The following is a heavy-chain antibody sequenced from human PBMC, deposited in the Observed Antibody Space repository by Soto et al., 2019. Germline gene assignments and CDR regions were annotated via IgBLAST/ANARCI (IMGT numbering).Heavy chain of an antibody. D-gene: IGHD6-13*01. J-gene: IGHJ6*02. CDR2: ISYDGSNK. Sequence: QVQLVESGGGVVQPGRSLRLSCAASGFTFSSYAMHWVRQAPGKGLEWVAVISYDGSNKYYADSVKGRFTISRDNSKNTLYLQMNSLRAEDTAVYYCARDRDSSSWYQTDYYYYVMDVWGQGTTVTVSS. V-gene: IGHV3-30-3*01. CDR3: ARDRDSSSWYQTDYYYYVMDV. CDR1: GFTFSSYA.